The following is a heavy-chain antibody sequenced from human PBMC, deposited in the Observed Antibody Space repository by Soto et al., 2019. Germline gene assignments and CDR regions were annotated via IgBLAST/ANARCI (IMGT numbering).Heavy chain of an antibody. Sequence: PSETLSLTCAIYGGSFSGYYWSWLRQPPGKGLEWIGYIYYSGSTNYNPSLKSRVTISVDTSKNQFSLKLSSVTAADTAVYYCARDLRFGELSSWFDPWGQGTLVTVSS. CDR3: ARDLRFGELSSWFDP. J-gene: IGHJ5*02. V-gene: IGHV4-59*01. CDR1: GGSFSGYY. D-gene: IGHD3-10*01. CDR2: IYYSGST.